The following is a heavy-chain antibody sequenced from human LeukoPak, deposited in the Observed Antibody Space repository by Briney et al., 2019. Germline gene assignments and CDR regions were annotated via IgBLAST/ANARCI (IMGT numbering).Heavy chain of an antibody. J-gene: IGHJ6*04. Sequence: QSGGSLRLSCAASGFTFSSYWMSWVRQAPGKGLEWVANIKQDGSEKYYVDSVKGRFTISRDNAKNSLYLQMNNLRAEDTAVYYCAELGITMIGGVWGKGTTVTISS. CDR1: GFTFSSYW. CDR3: AELGITMIGGV. CDR2: IKQDGSEK. V-gene: IGHV3-7*01. D-gene: IGHD3-10*02.